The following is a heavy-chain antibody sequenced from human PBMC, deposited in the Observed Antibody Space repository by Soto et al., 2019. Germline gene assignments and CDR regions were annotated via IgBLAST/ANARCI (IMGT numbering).Heavy chain of an antibody. J-gene: IGHJ4*02. CDR1: GFSFSPRGVG. D-gene: IGHD2-21*02. CDR2: IYSNDHK. V-gene: IGHV2-5*01. Sequence: QITLKESGPTLVKPTQTLTLTCSFSGFSFSPRGVGVGWIRQPPGKAPECLAVIYSNDHKRYNPSLQTRVSITKDTSKSQVVLTMTNMDPADTATYXXXHRHRVGTVTDGFDFWGQGILVTVTS. CDR3: XHRHRVGTVTDGFDF.